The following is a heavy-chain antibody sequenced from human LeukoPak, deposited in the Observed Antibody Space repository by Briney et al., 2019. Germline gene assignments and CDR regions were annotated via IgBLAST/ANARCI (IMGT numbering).Heavy chain of an antibody. CDR2: VYYSGIT. J-gene: IGHJ5*02. CDR1: GGSISSDY. D-gene: IGHD3-3*01. V-gene: IGHV4-59*08. CDR3: ARLLGWSGPINWFDP. Sequence: SETLSLTCTVSGGSISSDYWSWIRQPPGKGLEWIGYVYYSGITNYNPSLKSRVTISVGTSKNHFSLKLTSVTAADTAVYYCARLLGWSGPINWFDPWGRGTLVAVSS.